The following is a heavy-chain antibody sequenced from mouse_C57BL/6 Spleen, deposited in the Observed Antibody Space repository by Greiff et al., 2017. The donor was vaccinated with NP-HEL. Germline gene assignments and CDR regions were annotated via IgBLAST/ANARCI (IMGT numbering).Heavy chain of an antibody. D-gene: IGHD1-1*02. CDR3: TREGGLLFAY. CDR2: ISSGGDYI. J-gene: IGHJ3*01. V-gene: IGHV5-9-1*02. CDR1: GFTFSSYA. Sequence: EVMLVESGEGLVKPGGSLKLSCAASGFTFSSYAMSWVRQTPEKRLEWVAYISSGGDYIYYADTVKGRFTISRDNARNTLYLQMSSLKSEDTAMYYCTREGGLLFAYWGQWTLVTVSA.